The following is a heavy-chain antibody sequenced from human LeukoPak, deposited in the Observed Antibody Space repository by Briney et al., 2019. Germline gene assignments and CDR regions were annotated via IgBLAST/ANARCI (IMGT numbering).Heavy chain of an antibody. CDR3: ASTERCSTTCPLDS. CDR2: INHSGST. Sequence: SETLSLTCAVYGGSFRGYYWSWIRQPPGKGLEWIGEINHSGSTNYNPSLKSRVTISLDTSKKQFSLKLSSVTAADTAVYYCASTERCSTTCPLDSWGQGTLVTVSS. D-gene: IGHD2-2*01. V-gene: IGHV4-34*01. J-gene: IGHJ4*02. CDR1: GGSFRGYY.